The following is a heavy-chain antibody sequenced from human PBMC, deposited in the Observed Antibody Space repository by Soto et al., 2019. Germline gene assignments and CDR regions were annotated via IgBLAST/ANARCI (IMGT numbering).Heavy chain of an antibody. CDR1: GFTVSSNY. J-gene: IGHJ6*02. Sequence: PGGSLRLSCAASGFTVSSNYMSWVRQAPGKGLEWVSVIYSGGSTYYADSVKGRFTISRDNSKNTLYLQMNSLRAEDTAVYYCARSKSDLYYYGMDVWGQGTTVTVSS. CDR2: IYSGGST. D-gene: IGHD4-4*01. CDR3: ARSKSDLYYYGMDV. V-gene: IGHV3-53*01.